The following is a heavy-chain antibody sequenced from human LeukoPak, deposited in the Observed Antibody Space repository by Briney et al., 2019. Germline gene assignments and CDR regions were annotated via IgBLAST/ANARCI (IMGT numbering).Heavy chain of an antibody. Sequence: PGGSLRLSCAASGFTFSSYSMNWVRQAPGKGLEWVSSISSSSSYIYYADSVKGRFTISRDNAKNSLYLQMNSLRAEDTAVYYCARDLGSRYYDSSAQGDYWGQGTLVTVSS. CDR3: ARDLGSRYYDSSAQGDY. V-gene: IGHV3-21*01. CDR2: ISSSSSYI. CDR1: GFTFSSYS. J-gene: IGHJ4*02. D-gene: IGHD3-22*01.